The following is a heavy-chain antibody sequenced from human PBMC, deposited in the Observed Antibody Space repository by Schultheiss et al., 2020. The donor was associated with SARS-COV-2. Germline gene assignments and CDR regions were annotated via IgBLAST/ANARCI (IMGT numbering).Heavy chain of an antibody. J-gene: IGHJ6*03. V-gene: IGHV3-30*02. D-gene: IGHD3-3*01. Sequence: GGSLRLSCAASGFTFNSYAMHWVRQAPGKGLEWVTFIRYDGSNKNYADSVKGRVTISRDNSKSTLYLQMNSRRDEDTAVYYCAKDVLRFLGEGGYHYMDVWGKGTTVTVSS. CDR1: GFTFNSYA. CDR3: AKDVLRFLGEGGYHYMDV. CDR2: IRYDGSNK.